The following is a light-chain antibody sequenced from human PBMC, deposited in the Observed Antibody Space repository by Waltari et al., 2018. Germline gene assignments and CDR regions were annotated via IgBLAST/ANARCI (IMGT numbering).Light chain of an antibody. CDR2: AEN. CDR1: RPNIGTNS. V-gene: IGLV1-44*01. CDR3: ASWDDSLNGMV. Sequence: QSVLTQSPSASGTPGQRVTISCSGSRPNIGTNSVYWYQQFPGSAPRLLVYAENQRPSGVPDRFSGSKSGTSASLAISGLQSEDEADYYCASWDDSLNGMVLGGGTKLTAL. J-gene: IGLJ3*02.